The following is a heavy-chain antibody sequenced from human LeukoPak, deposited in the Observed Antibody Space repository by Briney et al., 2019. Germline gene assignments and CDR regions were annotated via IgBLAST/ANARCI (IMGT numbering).Heavy chain of an antibody. D-gene: IGHD5-24*01. Sequence: PSETLSLTCTVSGASISSSSYYWGWIRQPPGKGLEWIESISYSGSTYYNPSLKSRVTISVDTSKNQFSLKLSSVTAADTAVYYCARVRWLQLGHFDYWGQGTLVTVSS. CDR2: ISYSGST. V-gene: IGHV4-39*07. CDR3: ARVRWLQLGHFDY. CDR1: GASISSSSYY. J-gene: IGHJ4*02.